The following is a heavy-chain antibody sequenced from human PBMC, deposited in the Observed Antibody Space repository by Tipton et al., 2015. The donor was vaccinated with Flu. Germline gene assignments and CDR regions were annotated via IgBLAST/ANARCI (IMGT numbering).Heavy chain of an antibody. CDR2: IIPILGIA. J-gene: IGHJ5*02. V-gene: IGHV1-69*04. CDR1: GGTFSSYA. D-gene: IGHD4-11*01. Sequence: QVQLVQSGAEVKKPGSSVKVSCKASGGTFSSYAISWVRQAPGQGLEWMGRIIPILGIANYAQKFQGRVTITADKSTSTAYMELSSLKSEDTAVYYCARDVTTVTYWFDPWGQGTLVPVSS. CDR3: ARDVTTVTYWFDP.